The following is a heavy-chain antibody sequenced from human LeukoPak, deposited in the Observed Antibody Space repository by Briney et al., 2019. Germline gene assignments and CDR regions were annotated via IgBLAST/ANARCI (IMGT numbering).Heavy chain of an antibody. Sequence: GGSLLLSCAASGCPFSNYAMHLVRQAPGKGLEWVAVISYDGSNKYYADSVKGRFTISRDNSKNTLYLQMNSLRAEDTAVYYCARVGRGNWFDHWGQGTLVTVSS. CDR2: ISYDGSNK. D-gene: IGHD1-26*01. J-gene: IGHJ5*02. V-gene: IGHV3-30-3*01. CDR3: ARVGRGNWFDH. CDR1: GCPFSNYA.